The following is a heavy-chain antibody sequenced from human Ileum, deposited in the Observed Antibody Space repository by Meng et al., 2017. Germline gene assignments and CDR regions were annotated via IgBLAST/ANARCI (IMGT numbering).Heavy chain of an antibody. V-gene: IGHV3-74*03. CDR1: GFTFSSSW. CDR2: IKYDGSIT. Sequence: EVHLVQSGGCLVQPGGSLRLACTASGFTFSSSWMHWVRQGPGKGLVWVSRIKYDGSITMYADFVKGRFTISRDNAKNTLYLQMNNLRAEDTAVYYCARSDWFDPWGQGTLVTVSS. CDR3: ARSDWFDP. J-gene: IGHJ5*02.